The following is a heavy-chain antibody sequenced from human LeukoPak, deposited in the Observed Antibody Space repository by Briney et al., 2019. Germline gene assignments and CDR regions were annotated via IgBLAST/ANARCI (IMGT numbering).Heavy chain of an antibody. CDR3: ARDSGNYHDAFDI. J-gene: IGHJ3*02. CDR2: IKQDGSEK. Sequence: PGGSLRLSCAASGFTFSSYWMSWVRQAPGKGLEWVANIKQDGSEKYYVDSVKGRFTISRDNAKNSLYLQMNSLRAEDTAVYYCARDSGNYHDAFDIWGQGTMVTVSS. D-gene: IGHD1-7*01. CDR1: GFTFSSYW. V-gene: IGHV3-7*01.